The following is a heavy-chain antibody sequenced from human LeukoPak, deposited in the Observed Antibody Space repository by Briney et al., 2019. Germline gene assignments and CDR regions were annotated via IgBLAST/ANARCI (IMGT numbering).Heavy chain of an antibody. J-gene: IGHJ4*02. CDR3: ARDSSSSLFDY. Sequence: GGSLRLSCAASGFTLTNYDMHWIRQAPGKGLEWLSYISRGGKTISYADSVKGRFTISRDSAKNSLYLQMNSLRDEDTAVYYCARDSSSSLFDYWGQGTLVTVSS. V-gene: IGHV3-48*02. CDR2: ISRGGKTI. CDR1: GFTLTNYD. D-gene: IGHD6-6*01.